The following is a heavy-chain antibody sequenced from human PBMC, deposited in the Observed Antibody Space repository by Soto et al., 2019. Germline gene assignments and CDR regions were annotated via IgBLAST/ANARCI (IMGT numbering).Heavy chain of an antibody. J-gene: IGHJ3*01. CDR3: ARVRDYFGLKG. CDR1: GVSITGADY. Sequence: PWETLSLTCNVSGVSITGADYWNWIRQHPGKGLEWIGSIHYRGSTYYNPSLKSRITISLDRSNNQFSLKLSSVTAADTAVYYCARVRDYFGLKGWGQGPRVTVSS. D-gene: IGHD3-10*01. CDR2: IHYRGST. V-gene: IGHV4-31*03.